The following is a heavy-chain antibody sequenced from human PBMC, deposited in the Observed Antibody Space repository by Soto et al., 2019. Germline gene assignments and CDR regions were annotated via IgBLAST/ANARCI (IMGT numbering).Heavy chain of an antibody. D-gene: IGHD2-15*01. CDR2: INSDGSST. CDR1: GFTFSSYW. J-gene: IGHJ4*02. Sequence: EVQLVESGGGLVQPGGSLRLSCAASGFTFSSYWMHWVRQAPGKGLVWVSRINSDGSSTSYADSVKGRFTISRDHAKTTLYLHMNSLRAEDTAVYYCVRTSLVVAAAAREDYWGQGTLVTVSS. V-gene: IGHV3-74*01. CDR3: VRTSLVVAAAAREDY.